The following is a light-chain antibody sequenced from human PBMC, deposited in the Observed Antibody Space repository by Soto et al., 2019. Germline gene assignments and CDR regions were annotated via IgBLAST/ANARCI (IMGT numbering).Light chain of an antibody. CDR2: DAS. CDR1: QDISKS. CDR3: HQYETLPYT. J-gene: IGKJ2*01. V-gene: IGKV1-33*01. Sequence: DIPMTQSPSSLSTSVGDRVTITCQASQDISKSLNWYQQKPGKAPNLLIFDASILAPGVPSRFSGSGYGTDFTFTISSLQPEDIATYYCHQYETLPYTFGQGTKLEIK.